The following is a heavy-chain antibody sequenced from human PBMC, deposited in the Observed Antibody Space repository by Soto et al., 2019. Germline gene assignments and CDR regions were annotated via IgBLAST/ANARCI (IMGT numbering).Heavy chain of an antibody. CDR1: GGSISSSSYY. J-gene: IGHJ4*02. V-gene: IGHV4-39*01. CDR3: ARNEPHYDILTGYTEFFDY. D-gene: IGHD3-9*01. Sequence: SETLSLTCTVSGGSISSSSYYWGWIRQPPGKGLEWIGSIYYSGSTYYNPSLKSRVTISVDTSKNQFSLKLSSVTAADTAVYYCARNEPHYDILTGYTEFFDYWGQGTLVTVSS. CDR2: IYYSGST.